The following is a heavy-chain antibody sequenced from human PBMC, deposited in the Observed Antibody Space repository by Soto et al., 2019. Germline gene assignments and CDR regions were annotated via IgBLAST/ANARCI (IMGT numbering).Heavy chain of an antibody. D-gene: IGHD7-27*01. Sequence: SETLSLTCTVSGGSISSGDYYWSWIRQPPGKGLEWIGYIYYSGSTYYNPSLKSRVTISVDTSKNQFSLKLSSVTAADTAVYYCARSPGLELGTFDYWGQGTLVTVPS. J-gene: IGHJ4*02. CDR3: ARSPGLELGTFDY. CDR1: GGSISSGDYY. CDR2: IYYSGST. V-gene: IGHV4-30-4*01.